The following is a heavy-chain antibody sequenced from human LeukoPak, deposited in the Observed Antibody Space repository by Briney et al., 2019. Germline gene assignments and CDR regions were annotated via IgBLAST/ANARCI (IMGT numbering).Heavy chain of an antibody. D-gene: IGHD2-2*01. CDR3: AKVMPLYQLQWGLYDY. CDR2: ISGSGGST. CDR1: GFTFSSYA. J-gene: IGHJ4*02. Sequence: PGGSLRLSCAASGFTFSSYAMSWVCQAPGKGLEWVSAISGSGGSTYYADSVKGRFTISRDNSKNTLYLQMNSLRAEDTAVYYCAKVMPLYQLQWGLYDYWGQGTLVTVSS. V-gene: IGHV3-23*01.